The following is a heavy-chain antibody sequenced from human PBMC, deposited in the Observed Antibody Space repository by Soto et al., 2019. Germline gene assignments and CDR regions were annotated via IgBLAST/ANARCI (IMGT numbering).Heavy chain of an antibody. V-gene: IGHV1-3*01. CDR2: INAGNGDS. CDR1: GYTFTTYG. CDR3: ARDRYFGSGRPAGVDV. D-gene: IGHD3-10*01. J-gene: IGHJ6*02. Sequence: ASVKVSCKASGYTFTTYGMQWVRQAPGQRLEWMGWINAGNGDSKYSQKFQGRVTTTRDTSASTVYMELSSLTSEDTAVYYCARDRYFGSGRPAGVDVWGQGTTVTVSS.